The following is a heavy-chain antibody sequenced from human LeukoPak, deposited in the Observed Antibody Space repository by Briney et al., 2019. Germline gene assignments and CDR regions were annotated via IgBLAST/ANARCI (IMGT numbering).Heavy chain of an antibody. CDR1: GFTFNYAW. D-gene: IGHD1-7*01. CDR2: TVSEIDGGTT. V-gene: IGHV3-15*04. CDR3: TTDEDWNYARKDV. J-gene: IGHJ6*02. Sequence: GGSLRLSCAASGFTFNYAWMSWVRQVPGKGLEWVGQTVSEIDGGTTDYAAPVKGRFAISRDDSKSTLYLQMNSLKIEDTAVYYCTTDEDWNYARKDVWGQGATVIVSS.